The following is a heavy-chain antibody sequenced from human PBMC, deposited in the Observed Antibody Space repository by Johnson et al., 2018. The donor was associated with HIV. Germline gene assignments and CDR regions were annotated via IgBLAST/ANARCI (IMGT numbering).Heavy chain of an antibody. V-gene: IGHV3-30*03. CDR3: ARAPGFSRAFDI. J-gene: IGHJ3*02. CDR2: ISYDGTNK. D-gene: IGHD3-10*01. Sequence: VQLVESGGGVVQPGRSLRLSCAASGFTFSSYGMHWVRQAPGKGLEWVTVISYDGTNKYYADSVKGRFTISRDDSKNTLYLQMNRLTAEDTAVYYCARAPGFSRAFDIWGQGTMVTVSS. CDR1: GFTFSSYG.